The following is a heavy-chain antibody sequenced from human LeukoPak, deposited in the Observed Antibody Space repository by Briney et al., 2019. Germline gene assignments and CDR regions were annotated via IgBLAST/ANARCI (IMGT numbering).Heavy chain of an antibody. Sequence: SVKVSCKASGFTFTSSAMQWVRQARGQRLERIGWIVVGSGNTNYAQKFQERVTITRDMSTSTAYMELSSLRSEDTAVYYCAAGLVGAYDAFDIWGQGTMVTVSS. CDR1: GFTFTSSA. CDR3: AAGLVGAYDAFDI. CDR2: IVVGSGNT. V-gene: IGHV1-58*02. D-gene: IGHD1-26*01. J-gene: IGHJ3*02.